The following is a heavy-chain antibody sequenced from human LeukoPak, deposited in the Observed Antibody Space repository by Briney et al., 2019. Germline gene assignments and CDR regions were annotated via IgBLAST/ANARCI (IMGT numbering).Heavy chain of an antibody. CDR1: GYTFNSYA. D-gene: IGHD1-26*01. J-gene: IGHJ5*02. CDR2: IIPIFGTA. CDR3: ARDLGVVGATTYP. V-gene: IGHV1-69*13. Sequence: SVKVSCKASGYTFNSYAISWVRQAPGQGLEWMGGIIPIFGTANYAQKFQGRVTITADESTSTAYMELSSLRSEDTAVYYCARDLGVVGATTYPWGQGTLVTVSS.